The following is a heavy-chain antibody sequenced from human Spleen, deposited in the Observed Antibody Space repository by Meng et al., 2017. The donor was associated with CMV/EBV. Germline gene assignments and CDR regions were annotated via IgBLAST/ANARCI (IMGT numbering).Heavy chain of an antibody. CDR3: VRDGDRWNFDH. V-gene: IGHV3-74*01. Sequence: SCKTSGFTFSNFWMHWVRQGPGKGLIWVARIKYDGTYANYADSVQGRFTISRDNAGDRLHLQMNSLRVEDTAVYYCVRDGDRWNFDHWGQGTLVTVSS. CDR1: GFTFSNFW. J-gene: IGHJ4*02. D-gene: IGHD2-15*01. CDR2: IKYDGTYA.